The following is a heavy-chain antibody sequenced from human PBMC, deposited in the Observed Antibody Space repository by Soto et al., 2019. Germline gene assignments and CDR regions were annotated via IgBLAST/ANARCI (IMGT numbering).Heavy chain of an antibody. D-gene: IGHD4-4*01. J-gene: IGHJ4*02. V-gene: IGHV5-51*01. Sequence: PGEYLKISCKGSGYSFTSYWIGWVRQMPGKGLEWMGIIYPGDSDTRYSPSFQGQVTISADKSISTAYLQWSSLKASDTAMYYCARRELTTVTHFDYWGQGTLVTVSS. CDR3: ARRELTTVTHFDY. CDR1: GYSFTSYW. CDR2: IYPGDSDT.